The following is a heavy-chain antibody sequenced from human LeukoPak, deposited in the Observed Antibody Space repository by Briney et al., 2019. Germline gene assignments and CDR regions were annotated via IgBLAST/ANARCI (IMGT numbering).Heavy chain of an antibody. V-gene: IGHV3-30-3*01. CDR2: ISYDGSNK. Sequence: GGSLRLSCAASGFTFSSYAVHWVRQAPGKGLEWVAVISYDGSNKYYADSVKGRFTISRDNSKNTLYLQMNSLRAEDTAVYYCARVGIVVVTYGMDVWGQGTTVTVSS. D-gene: IGHD2-21*02. J-gene: IGHJ6*02. CDR1: GFTFSSYA. CDR3: ARVGIVVVTYGMDV.